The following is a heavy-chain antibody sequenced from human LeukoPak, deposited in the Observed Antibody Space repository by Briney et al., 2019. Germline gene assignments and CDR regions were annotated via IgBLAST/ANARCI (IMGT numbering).Heavy chain of an antibody. CDR3: AREFCGSTPRCSGGYFLDL. CDR1: GFTFSNYD. V-gene: IGHV3-13*01. CDR2: IGVAGDT. Sequence: GGSLRLSCAASGFTFSNYDFHWVRQTTGKGLEWVSAIGVAGDTYYPGSVKGRFTISRENAKNSLYLQLNSLRAGDTAVYYCAREFCGSTPRCSGGYFLDLWGRGVLVTVSS. D-gene: IGHD2-2*01. J-gene: IGHJ2*01.